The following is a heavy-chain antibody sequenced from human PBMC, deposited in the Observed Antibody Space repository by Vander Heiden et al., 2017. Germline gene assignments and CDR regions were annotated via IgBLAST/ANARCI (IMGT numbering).Heavy chain of an antibody. Sequence: EVQLLESGGGLVQPGGSLRLSCAASGCTFSSYAMSWVRQAPGKVLEWVSAISGSGGSTYYADSVKGRFTISRDNSKNTLYLQMNSLRAEDTAVYYCASGLGGGTGPLNYWGQGTLVTVSS. CDR3: ASGLGGGTGPLNY. J-gene: IGHJ4*02. CDR1: GCTFSSYA. D-gene: IGHD3-16*01. CDR2: ISGSGGST. V-gene: IGHV3-23*01.